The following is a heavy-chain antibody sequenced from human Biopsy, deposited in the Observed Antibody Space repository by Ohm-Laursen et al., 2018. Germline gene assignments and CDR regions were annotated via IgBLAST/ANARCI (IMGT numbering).Heavy chain of an antibody. CDR2: IRSKTNGERT. D-gene: IGHD4-17*01. CDR3: TRDLNYGDAPH. CDR1: GFTFGDFA. V-gene: IGHV3-49*03. Sequence: RSLRLSCAASGFTFGDFAMSWFRQAPGKGLEWVSFIRSKTNGERTEYAASVKGRFTISREDSKSIAYLQMNSLKAEDTAVYYCTRDLNYGDAPHWGQGTLVTVSS. J-gene: IGHJ4*02.